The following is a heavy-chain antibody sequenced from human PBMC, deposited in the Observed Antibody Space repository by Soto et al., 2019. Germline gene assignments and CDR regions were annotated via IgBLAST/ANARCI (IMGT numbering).Heavy chain of an antibody. J-gene: IGHJ6*02. CDR1: GFTFSSYG. V-gene: IGHV3-30*18. D-gene: IGHD1-26*01. Sequence: GGSLRLSCAASGFTFSSYGMHWVRQAPGKGLEWVAVISYDGSNKYYADSVKGRFTSSRDNSKNTLYLQMNSLRAEDTAVYYCAKDVVVGATTGLGDYYYYYGMDVWGQGTTVTVSS. CDR2: ISYDGSNK. CDR3: AKDVVVGATTGLGDYYYYYGMDV.